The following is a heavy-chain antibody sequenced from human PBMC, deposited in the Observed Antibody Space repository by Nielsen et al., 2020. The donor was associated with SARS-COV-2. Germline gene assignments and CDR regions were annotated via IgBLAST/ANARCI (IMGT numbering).Heavy chain of an antibody. CDR3: AKDRQQLPQYYFDY. V-gene: IGHV3-23*01. D-gene: IGHD6-13*01. J-gene: IGHJ4*02. Sequence: GGSLRLSCEASGFIFRSSAITWVRQAPGKGLEWVSALSGSGGSTYYADSVKGRFTISRDNSRNTLYLQMNSLRAEDTAVYYCAKDRQQLPQYYFDYWGQGTLVTVSS. CDR1: GFIFRSSA. CDR2: LSGSGGST.